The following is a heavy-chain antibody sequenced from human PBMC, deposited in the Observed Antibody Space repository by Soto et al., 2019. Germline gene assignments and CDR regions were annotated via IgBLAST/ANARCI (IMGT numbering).Heavy chain of an antibody. V-gene: IGHV4-59*01. CDR1: GGSISSYY. CDR3: AGGDSSGWFPTARYFQH. Sequence: PSETLSLTCTVSGGSISSYYWSWIRQPPGKGLEWIGYIYYSGSTNYNPSLKSRVTISVDTSKNQFSLKLSSVTAADTAVYYCAGGDSSGWFPTARYFQHWGQGTLVTVSS. D-gene: IGHD6-19*01. CDR2: IYYSGST. J-gene: IGHJ1*01.